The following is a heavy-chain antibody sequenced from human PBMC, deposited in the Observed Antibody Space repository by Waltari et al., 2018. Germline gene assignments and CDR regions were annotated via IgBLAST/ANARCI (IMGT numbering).Heavy chain of an antibody. J-gene: IGHJ2*01. D-gene: IGHD1-26*01. CDR2: IYHSGST. V-gene: IGHV4-38-2*02. CDR3: AREPIVGATAFWYFDL. Sequence: QLHLQHSAPGLVNPSETLSPPSPFPGYSIGSGYYWGWIRQPPGKGLEWIGSIYHSGSTYYNPSLKSRVTISVDTSKNQFSLKLSSVTAADTAVYYCAREPIVGATAFWYFDLWGRGTLVTVSS. CDR1: GYSIGSGYY.